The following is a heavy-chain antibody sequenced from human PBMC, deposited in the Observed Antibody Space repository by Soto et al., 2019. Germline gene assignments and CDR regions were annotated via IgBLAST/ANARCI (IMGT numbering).Heavy chain of an antibody. CDR2: IFHDGTA. J-gene: IGHJ4*02. Sequence: PSETLSLPCAVSGVSISSGNWWTWVRQAPQRGLEYIGEIFHDGTANYYPSFERRVAISVDTSKNQFSLKLTSVTAADTAIYFCARLVYDTRLNYMDFDFWGQGTLVTVS. CDR1: GVSISSGNW. CDR3: ARLVYDTRLNYMDFDF. V-gene: IGHV4-4*02. D-gene: IGHD3-10*01.